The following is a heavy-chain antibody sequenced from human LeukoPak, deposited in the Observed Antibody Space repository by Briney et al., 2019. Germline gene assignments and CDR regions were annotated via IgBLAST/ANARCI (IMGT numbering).Heavy chain of an antibody. Sequence: PGGSLRLSCAASGFTFSDYYMSWVRQAPGKGLEWVSYISCSGSTKYYPDSVKGRFPISTDKAKKSLYMQMNSLRGEDTAVYYCARGLMAFSVVGAIGYWGQGTLVTVSS. V-gene: IGHV3-11*01. CDR2: ISCSGSTK. J-gene: IGHJ4*02. D-gene: IGHD1-26*01. CDR3: ARGLMAFSVVGAIGY. CDR1: GFTFSDYY.